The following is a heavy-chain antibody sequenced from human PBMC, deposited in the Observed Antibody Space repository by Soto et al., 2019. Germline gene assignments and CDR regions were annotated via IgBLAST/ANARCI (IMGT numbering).Heavy chain of an antibody. V-gene: IGHV1-18*01. CDR2: ISADNDNT. CDR3: ARGTSGYDYGLFDF. J-gene: IGHJ4*02. Sequence: VQLVQSGGEVRKPGASVTVSCRASGYTFTKYGISWVRQAPGQGLEWMGWISADNDNTNYAQNLQGRVTMTTDTSTSTAYMQLRSLRSDDTAVYFCARGTSGYDYGLFDFRGQGTLVTVSS. CDR1: GYTFTKYG. D-gene: IGHD5-12*01.